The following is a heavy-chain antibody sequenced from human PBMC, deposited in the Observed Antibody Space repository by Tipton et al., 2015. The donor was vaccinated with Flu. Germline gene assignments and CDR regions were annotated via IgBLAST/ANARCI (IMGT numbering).Heavy chain of an antibody. CDR2: IYPSDSDT. J-gene: IGHJ4*02. D-gene: IGHD1-1*01. V-gene: IGHV5-51*03. CDR1: GYSFSSNW. CDR3: AKRGGNHNWNPLDF. Sequence: VQLVQSGPEVKKPGESLKISCKGSGYSFSSNWIAWVRQMPGKGLEWMGVIYPSDSDTRYSPSFQGQVTISADKSISTAFLQWRSLKASDSGMYYCAKRGGNHNWNPLDFWGQGTLVTVSS.